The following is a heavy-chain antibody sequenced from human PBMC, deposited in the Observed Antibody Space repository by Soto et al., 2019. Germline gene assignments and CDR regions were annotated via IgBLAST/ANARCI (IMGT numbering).Heavy chain of an antibody. V-gene: IGHV1-3*01. Sequence: ASVKVSCKASGYSFATYTMQWVRQAPGQRLEWMGWINGGNGYTEYSRKLQGRVTITRDTSASTAYMDLSSLRPEDTAVYYCARDLFVPGKDYGMDVWGQGTTVTVSS. CDR1: GYSFATYT. J-gene: IGHJ6*02. D-gene: IGHD2-21*01. CDR2: INGGNGYT. CDR3: ARDLFVPGKDYGMDV.